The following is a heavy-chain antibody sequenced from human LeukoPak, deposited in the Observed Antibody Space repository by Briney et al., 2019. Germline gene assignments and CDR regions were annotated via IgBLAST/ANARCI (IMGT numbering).Heavy chain of an antibody. CDR3: ARDLPYSNTFNWFDP. J-gene: IGHJ5*02. CDR1: GYTFTGYY. V-gene: IGHV1-2*02. Sequence: ASVKVSCKASGYTFTGYYMHWVRQAPGQGLEWMGWINPHSGGTNYAQKLQGRVTMTTDTSTSTAYMELRSLRSDDTAVYYCARDLPYSNTFNWFDPWGQGTLVTVSS. D-gene: IGHD2-15*01. CDR2: INPHSGGT.